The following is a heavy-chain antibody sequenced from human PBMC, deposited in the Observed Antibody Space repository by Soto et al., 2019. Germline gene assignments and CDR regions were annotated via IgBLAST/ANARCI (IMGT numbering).Heavy chain of an antibody. D-gene: IGHD5-12*01. CDR1: GGTFSSYA. CDR2: IIPIFGTA. CDR3: ARTPPPGVATIPFDY. Sequence: QVQLVQSGAEVKKPGSSVKVSCKASGGTFSSYAISWVRQAPGQGLEWMGGIIPIFGTANYAQKFQGRVKITADESTSTAYMELSSLRSEDTAVYYCARTPPPGVATIPFDYWGQGTLVTVSS. J-gene: IGHJ4*02. V-gene: IGHV1-69*01.